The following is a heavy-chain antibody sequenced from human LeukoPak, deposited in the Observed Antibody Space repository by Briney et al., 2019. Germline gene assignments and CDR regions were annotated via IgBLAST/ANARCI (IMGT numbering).Heavy chain of an antibody. Sequence: PGGSLRLSCAASGFTFSCFWMIWLRQAPGKGLEWVANINPDGSEKNYVDSVKGRFTISRDSAKNSLYLQVDSLRAEDTAVYYCAKDLGAYYYDSSGYNSDYWGQGTLVTVSS. CDR3: AKDLGAYYYDSSGYNSDY. CDR2: INPDGSEK. D-gene: IGHD3-22*01. J-gene: IGHJ4*02. V-gene: IGHV3-7*03. CDR1: GFTFSCFW.